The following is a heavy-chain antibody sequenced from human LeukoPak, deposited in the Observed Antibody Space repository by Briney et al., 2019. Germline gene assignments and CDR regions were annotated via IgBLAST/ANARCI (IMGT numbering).Heavy chain of an antibody. CDR1: GGTFSSYA. D-gene: IGHD1-1*01. CDR2: IIPIFGTA. CDR3: ARDTSGSNY. Sequence: EASVKVSCKASGGTFSSYAISWVRQAPGQGLEWMGGIIPIFGTANYAQKLQGRVTMTTDTSTSTAYMELRSLRSDDTAVYYCARDTSGSNYWGQGTLVTVSS. J-gene: IGHJ4*02. V-gene: IGHV1-69*05.